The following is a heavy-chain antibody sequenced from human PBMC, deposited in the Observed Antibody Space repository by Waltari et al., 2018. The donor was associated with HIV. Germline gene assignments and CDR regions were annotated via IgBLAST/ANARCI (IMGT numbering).Heavy chain of an antibody. CDR1: GFTFSSYW. D-gene: IGHD6-13*01. Sequence: EVQLVESGGGLVQPGGSLRLSCAASGFTFSSYWLSWVRQAPGKGLEWVANIKQDGSEKYYVDSVKGRFTISRDNAKNSLYLQMNSLRAEDTAVYYCARVYYSSSWYFTLIFDYWGQGTLVTVSS. V-gene: IGHV3-7*01. CDR3: ARVYYSSSWYFTLIFDY. CDR2: IKQDGSEK. J-gene: IGHJ4*02.